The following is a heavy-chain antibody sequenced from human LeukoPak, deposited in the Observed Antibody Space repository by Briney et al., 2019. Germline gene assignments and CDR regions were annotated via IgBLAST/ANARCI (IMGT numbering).Heavy chain of an antibody. CDR3: ARRRYSGYEEFDY. CDR2: IYTSGST. Sequence: PSETLSLTCTVSGGSISSYYWSWIRQPPGKGLEWIGYIYTSGSTNYNPSLKSRVTISVDTSKNQFSLKLGSVTAADTAVYYCARRRYSGYEEFDYWGQGTLVTVSS. D-gene: IGHD5-12*01. J-gene: IGHJ4*02. CDR1: GGSISSYY. V-gene: IGHV4-4*09.